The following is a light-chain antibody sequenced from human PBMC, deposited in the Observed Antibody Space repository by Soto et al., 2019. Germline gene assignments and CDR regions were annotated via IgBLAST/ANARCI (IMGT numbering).Light chain of an antibody. V-gene: IGKV3-20*01. J-gene: IGKJ1*01. Sequence: EIVVTQSQGALSLSPGERATLSCRASQTVSSSYLAWYQQKPGQAPRLLIYGASSRATGIPARFSGSGSGTDFTLTISRLDPEGFAVYYCQQYGSSRTFGQGTKVEIK. CDR1: QTVSSSY. CDR3: QQYGSSRT. CDR2: GAS.